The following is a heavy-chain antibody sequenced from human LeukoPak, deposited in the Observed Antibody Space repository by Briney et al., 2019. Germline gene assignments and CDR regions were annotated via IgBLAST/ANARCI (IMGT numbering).Heavy chain of an antibody. J-gene: IGHJ3*02. D-gene: IGHD3-10*01. CDR3: ARDWNGSGTFDAFDI. Sequence: SETLSPTCTVSGGSISSYYWSWIRQPAGKGLEWIGRIYTSGSTNYNPSLKSRVTISVDKSKNQFSLKLSSVTAADTAVYYCARDWNGSGTFDAFDIWGQGTMVTVSS. CDR2: IYTSGST. CDR1: GGSISSYY. V-gene: IGHV4-4*07.